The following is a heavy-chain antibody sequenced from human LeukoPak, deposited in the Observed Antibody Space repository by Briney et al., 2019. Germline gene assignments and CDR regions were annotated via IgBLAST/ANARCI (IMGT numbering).Heavy chain of an antibody. Sequence: GGSLRLSCATSGFTLSSYSMNWVRQAPGKGLEWVSAISGSGGSTYYADSVKGRFTISRDNSKNTLYLQMNSLRAEDTAVYYCAKEGDYVWGDYYYYMDVWGKGTTVTVSS. D-gene: IGHD3-16*01. CDR3: AKEGDYVWGDYYYYMDV. J-gene: IGHJ6*03. CDR1: GFTLSSYS. CDR2: ISGSGGST. V-gene: IGHV3-23*01.